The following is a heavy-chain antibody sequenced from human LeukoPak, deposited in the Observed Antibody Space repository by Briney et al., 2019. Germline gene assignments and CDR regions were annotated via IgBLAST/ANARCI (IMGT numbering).Heavy chain of an antibody. J-gene: IGHJ3*02. CDR2: INPNSGGT. CDR1: GNTFTGYF. V-gene: IGHV1-2*02. D-gene: IGHD1-1*01. Sequence: GASVKVSCKASGNTFTGYFIHWVRQAPGQGLEWMGWINPNSGGTNYAQKFQGRVTMTSDTSISTAYMELSRLRSDDTAVYYCARLELEGGAFDIWGQGTMVTVSS. CDR3: ARLELEGGAFDI.